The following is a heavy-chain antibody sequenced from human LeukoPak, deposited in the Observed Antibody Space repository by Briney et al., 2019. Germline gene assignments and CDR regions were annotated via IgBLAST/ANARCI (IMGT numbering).Heavy chain of an antibody. CDR3: ARETSFRYYDFWSGWDY. J-gene: IGHJ4*02. Sequence: PGGSLRLSCAASGFTFSNYWMHWVRQAPGEALMWVSRIKSGGSSATYADSVKGRFTISRDNAKNSLYLQMNSLRDEDTAVYYCARETSFRYYDFWSGWDYWGQGTLVTVSS. CDR1: GFTFSNYW. D-gene: IGHD3-3*01. CDR2: IKSGGSSA. V-gene: IGHV3-74*01.